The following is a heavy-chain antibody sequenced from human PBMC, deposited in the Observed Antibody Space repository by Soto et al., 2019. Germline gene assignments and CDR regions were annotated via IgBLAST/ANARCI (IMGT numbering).Heavy chain of an antibody. CDR1: GFTFSSYS. J-gene: IGHJ5*02. V-gene: IGHV3-21*01. CDR2: ISSSSSYI. CDR3: AREAHCSGGSCYSEGWFDP. D-gene: IGHD2-15*01. Sequence: GGSLRLSCAASGFTFSSYSMNWVRQAPGKGLEWVSSISSSSSYIYYADSVKGRFTISRDNAKNSLYLQMNSLRAEDTAVYYCAREAHCSGGSCYSEGWFDPWGQGTLVTVSS.